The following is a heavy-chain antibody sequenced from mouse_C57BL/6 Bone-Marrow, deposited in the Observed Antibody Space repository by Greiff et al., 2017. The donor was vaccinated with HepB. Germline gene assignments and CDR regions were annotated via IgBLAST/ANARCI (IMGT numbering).Heavy chain of an antibody. J-gene: IGHJ3*01. CDR1: GLTFSSYG. Sequence: EVQRVESGGDLVKPGGSLKLSCAASGLTFSSYGMSWVRQTPDKRLEWVATISSGGSYTYYPDSVKGRFTISRDNAKNTLYLQMSSLKSEDTAMYYCARHYGYSSFAYWGQGTLVTVSA. CDR3: ARHYGYSSFAY. V-gene: IGHV5-6*01. CDR2: ISSGGSYT. D-gene: IGHD2-2*01.